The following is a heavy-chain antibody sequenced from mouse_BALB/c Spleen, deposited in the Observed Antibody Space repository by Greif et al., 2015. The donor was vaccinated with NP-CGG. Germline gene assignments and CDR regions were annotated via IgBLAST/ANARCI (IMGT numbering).Heavy chain of an antibody. CDR1: GFNIKDTY. CDR2: IDPANVNL. J-gene: IGHJ3*01. D-gene: IGHD1-3*01. CDR3: ANASYNSLGFSF. V-gene: IGHV14-3*02. Sequence: VQLKQSGAVLGKPGASVKLSCRASGFNIKDTYMHWVKQRPEQGLEWNGRIDPANVNLKYEPKFQGKATITTDASSNTAYLPLISLTSEDTAVYYCANASYNSLGFSFWGPVTLVSVSA.